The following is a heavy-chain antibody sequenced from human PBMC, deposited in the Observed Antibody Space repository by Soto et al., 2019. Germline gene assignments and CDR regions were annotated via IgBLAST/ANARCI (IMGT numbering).Heavy chain of an antibody. V-gene: IGHV1-69*13. Sequence: ASVKVSCKASGGTFSSYAISWVRQAPGQGLEWMGGIIPIFGTANYEQKFQGRVTITADESTTTAYMELSSLRSEDTAVYYCARGRGPGSICSSTSCNWFDPWGQGTLVTVSS. CDR2: IIPIFGTA. D-gene: IGHD2-2*01. J-gene: IGHJ5*02. CDR1: GGTFSSYA. CDR3: ARGRGPGSICSSTSCNWFDP.